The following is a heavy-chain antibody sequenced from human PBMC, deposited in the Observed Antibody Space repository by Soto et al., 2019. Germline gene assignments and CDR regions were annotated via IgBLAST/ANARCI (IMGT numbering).Heavy chain of an antibody. D-gene: IGHD2-2*01. V-gene: IGHV4-34*01. CDR1: GGSFSGFQ. CDR2: INHNGDT. J-gene: IGHJ4*02. Sequence: VQLQQWGAGVLKPSETLSLTCAAHGGSFSGFQWSWIRQAPGKGLEWIGEINHNGDTNYNPPLKSRVTISIDTSKNEFSLKLTSVTAGDTARYYCAREWGFCDGTRCFPLFYYWGQGVLVTVSS. CDR3: AREWGFCDGTRCFPLFYY.